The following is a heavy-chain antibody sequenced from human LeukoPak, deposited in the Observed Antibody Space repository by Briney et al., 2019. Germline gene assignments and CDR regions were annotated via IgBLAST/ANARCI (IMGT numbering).Heavy chain of an antibody. D-gene: IGHD6-13*01. V-gene: IGHV3-7*02. J-gene: IGHJ4*02. CDR3: ARSIAAAGTTGDFDY. CDR1: GFTFSSYW. CDR2: IKQDGSEK. Sequence: GGSLRLSCAAPGFTFSSYWMSWVRQAPGKGLEWVANIKQDGSEKYYVDSVKGRFTISRDNAKNSLYLQMNSLRAEDTAVYYCARSIAAAGTTGDFDYWGQGTLVTVSS.